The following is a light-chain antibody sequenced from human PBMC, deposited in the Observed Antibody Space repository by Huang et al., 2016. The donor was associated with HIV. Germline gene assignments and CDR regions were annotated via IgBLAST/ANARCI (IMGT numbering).Light chain of an antibody. CDR1: QRLLHSDGNTY. Sequence: VVMTQSPLSLPVTLGQPASISCRSSQRLLHSDGNTYLIWLQQRPGHSPRRLIYKVSNRDSGVPDRFSGSGSGSDFTLRISRVEPEDVGVYYCMQGTHWPLTFGGGTKVEIK. CDR3: MQGTHWPLT. J-gene: IGKJ4*01. V-gene: IGKV2-30*02. CDR2: KVS.